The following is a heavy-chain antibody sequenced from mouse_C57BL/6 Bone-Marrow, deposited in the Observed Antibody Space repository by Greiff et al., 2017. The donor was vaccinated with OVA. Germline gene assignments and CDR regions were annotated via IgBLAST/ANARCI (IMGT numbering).Heavy chain of an antibody. J-gene: IGHJ4*01. V-gene: IGHV2-2*01. D-gene: IGHD1-1*01. CDR3: ARKGAYYYGSSVYAMDY. Sequence: VQLVESGPGLVQPSQSLSITCTVSGFSLTSYGVHWVRQSPGKGLEWLGVIWSGGSTDYNAAFISRLSISKDNSKSQVFFKMNSLQADDTAIYYCARKGAYYYGSSVYAMDYWGQGTSVTVSS. CDR2: IWSGGST. CDR1: GFSLTSYG.